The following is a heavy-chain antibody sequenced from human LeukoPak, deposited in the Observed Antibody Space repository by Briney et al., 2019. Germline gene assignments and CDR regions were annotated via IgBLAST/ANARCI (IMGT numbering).Heavy chain of an antibody. D-gene: IGHD1-26*01. CDR1: GGTFSSYG. CDR2: IIPIFGTA. V-gene: IGHV1-69*13. CDR3: AGVGATTSTEFDP. J-gene: IGHJ5*02. Sequence: SVKVSCKASGGTFSSYGISWVRQAPGQGLEWMGGIIPIFGTANYAQKFQGKVTITADVSTRTAYMELSSLKSEDTAVYYCAGVGATTSTEFDPWGQGTLVTVSS.